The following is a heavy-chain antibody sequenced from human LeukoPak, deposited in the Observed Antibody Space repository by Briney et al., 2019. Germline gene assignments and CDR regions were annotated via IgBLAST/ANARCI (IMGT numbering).Heavy chain of an antibody. CDR3: AKGGENVVITCTDY. V-gene: IGHV3-23*01. CDR1: GFTFSSYA. D-gene: IGHD3-22*01. J-gene: IGHJ4*02. Sequence: GGSLRLSCAASGFTFSSYAMSWVRQAPGKGLEWVLAISGSGGSTYYADSVKGRFTISRDNSKNTLYLQMNSLRAEDTAVYYCAKGGENVVITCTDYWGQGTLVTVSS. CDR2: ISGSGGST.